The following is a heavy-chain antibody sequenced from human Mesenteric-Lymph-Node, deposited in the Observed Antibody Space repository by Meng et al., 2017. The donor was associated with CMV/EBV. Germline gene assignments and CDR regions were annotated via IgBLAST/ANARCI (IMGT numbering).Heavy chain of an antibody. CDR1: GFTFDTYG. CDR2: INAAGDRT. V-gene: IGHV3-23*01. CDR3: ARSGGSYPNDY. D-gene: IGHD1-26*01. J-gene: IGHJ4*02. Sequence: GGSLRLSCAASGFTFDTYGMNWVRQAPGKGLEWVSLINAAGDRTHYSDSVKGRFTTSRDNSKNTLYLHMNSLKAEDTAVYYCARSGGSYPNDYWGQGTLVTVSS.